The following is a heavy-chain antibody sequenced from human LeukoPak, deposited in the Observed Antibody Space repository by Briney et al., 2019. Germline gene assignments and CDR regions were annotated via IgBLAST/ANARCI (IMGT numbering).Heavy chain of an antibody. V-gene: IGHV4-38-2*02. J-gene: IGHJ3*01. Sequence: EPSETLSLTCTVSGDSISTSYYWGWIRQPPGKGLEWIGSIYHSGSTYYSPSLKSRVTISVDTSKNQLSLKLNSVTAADTAVYYCARTRGGRDAFDVWGQGTMVTVSS. CDR1: GDSISTSYY. D-gene: IGHD1-1*01. CDR3: ARTRGGRDAFDV. CDR2: IYHSGST.